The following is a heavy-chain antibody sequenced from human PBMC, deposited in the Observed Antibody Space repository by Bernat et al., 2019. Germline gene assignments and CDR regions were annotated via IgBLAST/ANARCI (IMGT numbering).Heavy chain of an antibody. J-gene: IGHJ4*02. CDR1: GGSISSHY. Sequence: QVQLQESGPGLVKPSETLSLTCTVSGGSISSHYWSWIRQPPGKGLEWIGYIYYSGSTDYNPSLKSRVTISLDTSNNQFSLKLSSLTAADTAVYFCARGRGVTTTRGFDYWGQGTLVTVSS. CDR2: IYYSGST. V-gene: IGHV4-59*11. D-gene: IGHD2-8*01. CDR3: ARGRGVTTTRGFDY.